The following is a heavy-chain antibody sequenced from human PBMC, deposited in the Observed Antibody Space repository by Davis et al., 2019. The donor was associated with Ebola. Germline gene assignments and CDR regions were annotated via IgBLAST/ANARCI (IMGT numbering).Heavy chain of an antibody. V-gene: IGHV4-59*08. CDR2: IYYSGST. CDR1: GASISSYY. J-gene: IGHJ4*02. CDR3: AGGYSSGWYDY. Sequence: MPSETLSLTCSVSGASISSYYWSWIRQPPGKGLEWIGYIYYSGSTNYNPSLKSRVTISVDTSKNQFSLKLSSVTAADTAVYYCAGGYSSGWYDYWGQGTLVTVSS. D-gene: IGHD6-19*01.